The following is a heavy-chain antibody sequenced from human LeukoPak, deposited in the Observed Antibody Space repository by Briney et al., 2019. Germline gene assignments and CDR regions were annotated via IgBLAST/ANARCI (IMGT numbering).Heavy chain of an antibody. CDR2: INHSGST. D-gene: IGHD3-3*01. J-gene: IGHJ4*02. V-gene: IGHV4-34*01. CDR1: GGSFSGYY. CDR3: ARGRGFWSGPLDY. Sequence: SSETLSLTCAVYGGSFSGYYWSWIRQPPGKGLEWIGEINHSGSTNYNPSLKSRVTMSVDTSKNQFSLKLSSVTAADTAVYYCARGRGFWSGPLDYWGQGTLVTVSS.